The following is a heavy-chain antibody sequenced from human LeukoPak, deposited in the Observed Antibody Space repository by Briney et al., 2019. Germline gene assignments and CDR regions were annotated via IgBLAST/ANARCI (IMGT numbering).Heavy chain of an antibody. CDR3: ARETSYCSGGSCYGWFDP. J-gene: IGHJ5*02. CDR2: ISYDGSNK. D-gene: IGHD2-15*01. V-gene: IGHV3-30-3*01. Sequence: QAGGSLRLSCAASGFTFSSYAMHWVRQAPGKGLEWVAVISYDGSNKYYADSVKGRFTTSRDNSKNTLYLQMNSLRAEDTAVYYCARETSYCSGGSCYGWFDPWGQGTLVTVSS. CDR1: GFTFSSYA.